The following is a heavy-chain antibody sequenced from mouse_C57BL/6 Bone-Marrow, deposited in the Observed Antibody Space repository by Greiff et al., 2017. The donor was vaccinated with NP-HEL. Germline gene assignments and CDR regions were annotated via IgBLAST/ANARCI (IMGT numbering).Heavy chain of an antibody. V-gene: IGHV1-50*01. Sequence: VQLQQPGAELVKPGASVKLSCKASGYTFTSYWMQWVKQRPGQGLEWIGEFDPSDSYTNYNQKFKGKATLTVDTSSSTAYMQLSSLTSEDSAVYYCARSGENYYGSSFPYAMDYWGQGTSVTVSS. CDR2: FDPSDSYT. D-gene: IGHD1-1*01. CDR1: GYTFTSYW. CDR3: ARSGENYYGSSFPYAMDY. J-gene: IGHJ4*01.